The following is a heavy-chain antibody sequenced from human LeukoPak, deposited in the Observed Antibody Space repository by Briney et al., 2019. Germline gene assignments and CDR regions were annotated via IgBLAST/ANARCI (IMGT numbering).Heavy chain of an antibody. CDR2: ISSGSSII. J-gene: IGHJ4*02. CDR1: GFIFRSYS. D-gene: IGHD3-9*01. V-gene: IGHV3-48*02. CDR3: ARETTGLDY. Sequence: GGSLRLSCAASGFIFRSYSMTWVRQAPGKGLEWVSYISSGSSIIYYADSVKGRFTISRDYAKNSLYLQMNSLRDEDTAVYYCARETTGLDYWGQGTLVTVSS.